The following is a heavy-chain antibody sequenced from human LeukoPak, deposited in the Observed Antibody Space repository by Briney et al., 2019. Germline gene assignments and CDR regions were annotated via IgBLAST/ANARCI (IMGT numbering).Heavy chain of an antibody. CDR1: GFTFSSYS. J-gene: IGHJ6*03. D-gene: IGHD3-3*01. CDR3: ARGPGITIFGVVINFDYYMDV. Sequence: GGSLRLSCAASGFTFSSYSMNWVRQAPGKGLEWVSSISSSSSYIYYADSVKGRFAISRDNAKNSLYLQMNSLRAEDTAVYYCARGPGITIFGVVINFDYYMDVWGKGTTVTVSS. V-gene: IGHV3-21*01. CDR2: ISSSSSYI.